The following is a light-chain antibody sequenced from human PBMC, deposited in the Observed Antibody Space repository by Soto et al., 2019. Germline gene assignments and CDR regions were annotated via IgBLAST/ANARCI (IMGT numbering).Light chain of an antibody. V-gene: IGKV3-11*01. Sequence: EIVLTQSPATLSLSPGERATLSCRASQSVNNYLAWYHQKPGQAPRLLIYDASNRDTSLPARFIGSGSGTDFTLTISSLEPEDFATYYCHHRSSSPLTFGRGTKVEIK. CDR3: HHRSSSPLT. CDR1: QSVNNY. J-gene: IGKJ4*01. CDR2: DAS.